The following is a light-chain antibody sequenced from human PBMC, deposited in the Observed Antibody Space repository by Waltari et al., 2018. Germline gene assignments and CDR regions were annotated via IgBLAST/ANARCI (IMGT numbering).Light chain of an antibody. CDR1: SSNIRAGYD. CDR3: QSYDSSLSGVV. J-gene: IGLJ2*01. Sequence: QSVLTQPPSVSGAPGQRVTISCPGSSSNIRAGYDVPWSQQLPGTAPKLLIYGNSNRPSGVPDRFSGSKSGTSASLAITGLQAEDEADYYCQSYDSSLSGVVFGGGTKLTVL. V-gene: IGLV1-40*01. CDR2: GNS.